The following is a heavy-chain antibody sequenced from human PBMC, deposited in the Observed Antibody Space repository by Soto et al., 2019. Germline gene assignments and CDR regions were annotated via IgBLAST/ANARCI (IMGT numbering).Heavy chain of an antibody. V-gene: IGHV1-69*01. CDR2: IIPIFGTA. D-gene: IGHD6-13*01. Sequence: QVQLVQSGAEVKKPGSSVKVSCKASGGTFSSYAISWVRQAPGQGLEWMGGIIPIFGTANYAQKFQGRVTITADESTSTAYMELSSLRSEDMALYYCARRGYGSRWPNVYMDVWGKGTTVTVSS. CDR1: GGTFSSYA. CDR3: ARRGYGSRWPNVYMDV. J-gene: IGHJ6*03.